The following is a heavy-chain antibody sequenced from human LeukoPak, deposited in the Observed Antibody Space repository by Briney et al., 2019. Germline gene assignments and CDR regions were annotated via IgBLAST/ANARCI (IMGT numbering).Heavy chain of an antibody. D-gene: IGHD3-10*01. Sequence: SETLSLTCAVYGGSFSGYYWSWIRQPPGKGLEWIGEINHSGSTNYNPSLKSRVTISVDTSKNQFSLKLSSVTAADTAVYYCARRGNSSGIYLWLRWFDPWGKRTLVTVSS. CDR2: INHSGST. CDR3: ARRGNSSGIYLWLRWFDP. V-gene: IGHV4-34*01. CDR1: GGSFSGYY. J-gene: IGHJ5*02.